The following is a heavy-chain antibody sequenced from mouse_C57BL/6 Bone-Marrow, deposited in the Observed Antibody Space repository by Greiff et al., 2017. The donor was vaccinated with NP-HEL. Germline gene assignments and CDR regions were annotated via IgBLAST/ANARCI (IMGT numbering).Heavy chain of an antibody. V-gene: IGHV1-5*01. CDR3: TRSRSYGTFAY. CDR2: IYPGNSDT. J-gene: IGHJ3*01. CDR1: GYTFTSYW. D-gene: IGHD1-1*01. Sequence: EVQLVESGTVLARPGASVKMSCKTSGYTFTSYWMHWVKQRPGQGLEWIGAIYPGNSDTSYNQKFKGKTKLTADTSASTAYMELSSLTNEDSAVYYCTRSRSYGTFAYWGQGTLVTVSA.